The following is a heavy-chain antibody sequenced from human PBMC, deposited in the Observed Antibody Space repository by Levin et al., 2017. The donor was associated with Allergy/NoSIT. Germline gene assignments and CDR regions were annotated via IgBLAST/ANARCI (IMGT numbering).Heavy chain of an antibody. CDR2: LLLLLLPL. CDR3: ARDPATSGYYPDS. Sequence: SLCLSCAASGFTFSTYSMNWVRQAPGPFLSFFSSLLLLLLPLSSAASVKGRLSISRDNAKNSLYLQMNNLRDEDTAVYYCARDPATSGYYPDSWGQGTLVTVSS. J-gene: IGHJ4*02. CDR1: GFTFSTYS. D-gene: IGHD3-22*01. V-gene: IGHV3-48*02.